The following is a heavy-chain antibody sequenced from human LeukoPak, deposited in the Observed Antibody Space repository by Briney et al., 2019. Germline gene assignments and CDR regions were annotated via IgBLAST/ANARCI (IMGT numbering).Heavy chain of an antibody. CDR2: INSDGSGP. D-gene: IGHD1-14*01. V-gene: IGHV3-74*01. J-gene: IGHJ4*02. CDR3: ARDVYGLGDY. Sequence: GGSLGPSCVASGLTFSNYWMPWVRQAPEKGLMWVSKINSDGSGPDYADSVKGRFTISRDNAKNTLYLQMNSLRAEDTAVYYCARDVYGLGDYWGQGTLVTVSS. CDR1: GLTFSNYW.